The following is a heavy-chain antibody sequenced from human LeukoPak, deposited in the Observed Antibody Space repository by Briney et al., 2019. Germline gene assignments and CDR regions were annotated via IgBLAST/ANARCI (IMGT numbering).Heavy chain of an antibody. Sequence: ASVKVSCKAAGYTFTSYGTSWVRQAPGQGLEWMGWISAYNGNTNYAQKLPGRVTMTTDTSTSTAYMELRSLRSDDTAVYYCARFIRYFDYYYHGMDVWGQGTTVTVSS. D-gene: IGHD3-9*01. CDR1: GYTFTSYG. J-gene: IGHJ6*02. V-gene: IGHV1-18*01. CDR3: ARFIRYFDYYYHGMDV. CDR2: ISAYNGNT.